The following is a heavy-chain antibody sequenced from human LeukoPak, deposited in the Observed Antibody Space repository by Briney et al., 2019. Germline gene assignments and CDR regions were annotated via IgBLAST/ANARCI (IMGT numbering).Heavy chain of an antibody. CDR3: ARSPSWSSSWYDY. CDR2: INPNSGGT. V-gene: IGHV1-2*02. D-gene: IGHD6-13*01. J-gene: IGHJ4*02. Sequence: GASVQVSCKASGYTFTGYYMHWVRQAPGQGLEWMGWINPNSGGTNYVQKFQGRVTMTRDTSISTAYMELSRLRSDDTAVYYCARSPSWSSSWYDYWGQGTLVTVSS. CDR1: GYTFTGYY.